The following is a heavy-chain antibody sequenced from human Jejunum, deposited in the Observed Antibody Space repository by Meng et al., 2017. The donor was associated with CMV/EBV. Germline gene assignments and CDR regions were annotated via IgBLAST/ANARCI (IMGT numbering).Heavy chain of an antibody. CDR1: GYTFTNYG. J-gene: IGHJ4*02. CDR2: ISAYNGNT. Sequence: QAEVVESGGEVKKPGAPMKVSCKASGYTFTNYGITWVRQAPGQGLEWMGWISAYNGNTNYAQTLQGRVTMTTDTSTSTAYMELRSLRSDDTAVYYCARVEVGITSGDYWGQGTLVTVSS. D-gene: IGHD1-26*01. CDR3: ARVEVGITSGDY. V-gene: IGHV1-18*01.